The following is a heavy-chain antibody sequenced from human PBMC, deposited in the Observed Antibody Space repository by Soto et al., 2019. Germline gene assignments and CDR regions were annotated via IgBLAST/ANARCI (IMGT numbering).Heavy chain of an antibody. CDR2: VRSKIHNYAT. V-gene: IGHV3-73*01. J-gene: IGHJ6*01. CDR3: SRHEEGRRMVFYGMDV. CDR1: GFTFSLSD. Sequence: WGSLRISCSASGFTFSLSDLHWVGQAPGKGLEWVGRVRSKIHNYATSFADSVRGRFTISRNDSDNTVSLEMSGLKSEDTALYYCSRHEEGRRMVFYGMDVWGQGTTVTVSS. D-gene: IGHD2-8*01.